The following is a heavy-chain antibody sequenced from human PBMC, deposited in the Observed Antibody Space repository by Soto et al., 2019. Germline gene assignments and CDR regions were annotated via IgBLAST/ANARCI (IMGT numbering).Heavy chain of an antibody. CDR3: ARDLPYYLQGGGGYYFDY. CDR1: GGSFSGYY. Sequence: SETLSLTCAVYGGSFSGYYWTWIRQPPGTGLEWIGEINHSGSTNYNPSLKSRVTISVDTSKNQFSLKLTSVTAADTAVYYCARDLPYYLQGGGGYYFDYWGQGTLVTVSS. D-gene: IGHD3-10*01. CDR2: INHSGST. V-gene: IGHV4-34*01. J-gene: IGHJ4*02.